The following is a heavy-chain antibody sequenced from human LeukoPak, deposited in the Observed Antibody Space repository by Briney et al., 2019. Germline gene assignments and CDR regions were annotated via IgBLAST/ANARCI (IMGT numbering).Heavy chain of an antibody. CDR1: GFTFSSYS. J-gene: IGHJ4*02. CDR3: ARDGLWFGELLKY. Sequence: PGGSLRLSCAASGFTFSSYSMNWVRQAPGKGLEWVPYISSSSSTIYYADSVKGRFTISRDNAKNSLYLQMNSLRAEDTAVYYCARDGLWFGELLKYWGQGTLVTVSS. V-gene: IGHV3-48*04. D-gene: IGHD3-10*01. CDR2: ISSSSSTI.